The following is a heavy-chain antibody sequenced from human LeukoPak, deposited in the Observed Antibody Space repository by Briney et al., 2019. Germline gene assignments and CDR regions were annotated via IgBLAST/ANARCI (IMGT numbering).Heavy chain of an antibody. D-gene: IGHD2-21*02. Sequence: GGSLRLSCAASGFTFSTYNMNWVRQAPGKGLEWVSSISDNSRYIYYADSVKGRFAISRDNSENTLYLQMNSLRAEDTAVYYCAKDSSGGDWWGYWGQGTLVTVSS. CDR3: AKDSSGGDWWGY. CDR2: ISDNSRYI. V-gene: IGHV3-21*04. J-gene: IGHJ4*02. CDR1: GFTFSTYN.